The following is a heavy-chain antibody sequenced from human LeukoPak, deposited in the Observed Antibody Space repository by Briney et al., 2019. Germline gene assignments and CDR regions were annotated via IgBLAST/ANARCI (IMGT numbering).Heavy chain of an antibody. V-gene: IGHV5-51*04. J-gene: IGHJ6*04. CDR1: GYSLTSYW. CDR2: IYRGDSDT. Sequence: GEFLKSFCNGSGYSLTSYWIGWVRQMSGEGLEGMGIIYRGDSDTRYSPSFQGQVTISAEKPISTAYLQWSSLKASDTAMYYCARRNYYYYGMDVWGKGTTVIVSS. CDR3: ARRNYYYYGMDV.